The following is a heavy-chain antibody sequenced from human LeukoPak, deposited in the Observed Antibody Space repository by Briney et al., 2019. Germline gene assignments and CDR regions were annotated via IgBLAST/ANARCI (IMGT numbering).Heavy chain of an antibody. D-gene: IGHD6-13*01. J-gene: IGHJ4*02. CDR2: VKHSGST. CDR1: GGSLSGYY. V-gene: IGHV4-34*01. CDR3: VARAGHSGNWYTPPTYYFDT. Sequence: SETLSLTCDVTGGSLSGYYWSWIRQPPGKGLEWIGEVKHSGSTTYKPSLRSRVAISVDSSRNQFSLRLNAVTDADTAVYYCVARAGHSGNWYTPPTYYFDTWGQGALVSVSS.